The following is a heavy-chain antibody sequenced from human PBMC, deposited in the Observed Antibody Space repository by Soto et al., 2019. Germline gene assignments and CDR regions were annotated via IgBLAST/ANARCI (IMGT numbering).Heavy chain of an antibody. Sequence: ASVKVSCKASGYTFTSYGMHWVRQAPGQRLEWMGWINAGNGNTKYSQKFQGRVTITRDTSASTAYMELSSLRSEDTAVYYCARGGFSGSGSYYSYYYYMDVWDKGTTVTVSS. V-gene: IGHV1-3*01. D-gene: IGHD3-10*01. J-gene: IGHJ6*03. CDR1: GYTFTSYG. CDR3: ARGGFSGSGSYYSYYYYMDV. CDR2: INAGNGNT.